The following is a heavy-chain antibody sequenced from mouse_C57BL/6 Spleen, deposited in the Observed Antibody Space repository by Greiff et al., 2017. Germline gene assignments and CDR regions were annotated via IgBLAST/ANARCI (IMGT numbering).Heavy chain of an antibody. CDR2: INPGSGGT. D-gene: IGHD1-1*01. CDR1: GYAFTNYL. V-gene: IGHV1-54*01. Sequence: VHLVESGAELVRPGTSVKVSCKASGYAFTNYLIEWVKQRPGQGLEWIGVINPGSGGTNYNEKFKGKATLTADKSSSTAYMQLSSLTSEDSAVYFCAREYYGPFDYWGQGTTLTVSS. CDR3: AREYYGPFDY. J-gene: IGHJ2*01.